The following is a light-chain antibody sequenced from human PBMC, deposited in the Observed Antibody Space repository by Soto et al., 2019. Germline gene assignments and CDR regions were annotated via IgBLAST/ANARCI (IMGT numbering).Light chain of an antibody. Sequence: EIVMTQSPATLSVSPGERATLSCRASQSVSSSLAWYQHKPGQAPRLLIYGASIRATGIPARFSGSGSGTEFTLTISSLQSEDFAAYYCQQYSNRYPFGQGTKLEIK. J-gene: IGKJ2*01. CDR3: QQYSNRYP. CDR1: QSVSSS. CDR2: GAS. V-gene: IGKV3D-15*01.